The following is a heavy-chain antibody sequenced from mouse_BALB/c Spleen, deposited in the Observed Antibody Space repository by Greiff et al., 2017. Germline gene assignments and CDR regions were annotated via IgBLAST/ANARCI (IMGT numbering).Heavy chain of an antibody. CDR1: SYTFTDYA. D-gene: IGHD2-3*01. CDR2: ISTYYGNT. J-gene: IGHJ4*01. V-gene: IGHV1-67*01. CDR3: ARDDGLLGGAMDY. Sequence: QVQLKESGPELVRPGVSVKISCKGSSYTFTDYAMHWVKQSHAKSLEWIGVISTYYGNTNYNQKFKGKATMTVDKSSSTAYMELARLTSEDSAVYYCARDDGLLGGAMDYWGQGTSVTVSS.